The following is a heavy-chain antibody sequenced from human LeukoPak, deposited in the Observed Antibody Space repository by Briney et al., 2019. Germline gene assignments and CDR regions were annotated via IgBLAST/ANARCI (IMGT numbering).Heavy chain of an antibody. CDR3: ARANAVTTVLFDL. CDR1: GGSFSGYY. D-gene: IGHD4-17*01. CDR2: VNHGGGA. Sequence: SETLSLTCAVYGGSFSGYYWSWIRQPPGKGLEWLGEVNHGGGANYNPSLKSRVTMSVDTSKNHFSLDLSSVTAADTAIYYCARANAVTTVLFDLWGRGTLVTVSS. J-gene: IGHJ2*01. V-gene: IGHV4-34*01.